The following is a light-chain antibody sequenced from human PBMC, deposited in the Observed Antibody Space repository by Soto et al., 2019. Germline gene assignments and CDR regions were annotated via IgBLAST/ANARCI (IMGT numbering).Light chain of an antibody. CDR3: SSYTSTYYV. CDR2: DVS. CDR1: SRDVGGYNY. V-gene: IGLV2-14*01. J-gene: IGLJ1*01. Sequence: QSVLTQPASVAWSPGQAITIPCTGNSRDVGGYNYVSWYQQHPGKAPKLMIYDVSNRPSGVSNRFSGSKSGNTASLTISGLQAEDEADYYCSSYTSTYYVFGTGTKVTVL.